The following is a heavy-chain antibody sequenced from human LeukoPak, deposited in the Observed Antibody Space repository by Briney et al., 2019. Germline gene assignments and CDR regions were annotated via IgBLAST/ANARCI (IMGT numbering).Heavy chain of an antibody. D-gene: IGHD6-19*01. J-gene: IGHJ4*02. Sequence: GRSLRLSCAASGFVFSSYGMHWVRQAPGKGLEWVAAISYDGSHVHYADSVKGRFTISRDNSKKTVDLQMSSLRSEDTAVYYCAKDRSVAVPYYFAHWGQGTLVTVTS. CDR2: ISYDGSHV. V-gene: IGHV3-30*18. CDR3: AKDRSVAVPYYFAH. CDR1: GFVFSSYG.